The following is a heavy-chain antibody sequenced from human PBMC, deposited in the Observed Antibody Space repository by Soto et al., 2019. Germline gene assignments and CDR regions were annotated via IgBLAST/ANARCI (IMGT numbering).Heavy chain of an antibody. CDR2: ISGSGGTT. V-gene: IGHV3-23*01. J-gene: IGHJ4*02. D-gene: IGHD3-22*01. Sequence: GGSLRLSCAASGFTFSNYAMSWVRQAPGKGLECVSTISGSGGTTYFADSVKGRFTISRDNSKNTLYLQMNSLRVEDTAVYYCARQKRTSYFENSGYLNWGRGTLVTVSS. CDR3: ARQKRTSYFENSGYLN. CDR1: GFTFSNYA.